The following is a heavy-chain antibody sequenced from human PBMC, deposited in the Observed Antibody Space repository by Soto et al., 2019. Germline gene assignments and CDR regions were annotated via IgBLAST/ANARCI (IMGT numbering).Heavy chain of an antibody. J-gene: IGHJ4*02. CDR2: IWYDGSNK. D-gene: IGHD3-3*01. V-gene: IGHV3-33*01. Sequence: QVQLVESGGGVVQPGRSLRLSCTASGFTFNDHAMHWVRQAPGNGLEWVAYIWYDGSNKYYADSVKGRFTVSRDNSKKTVLLQMNSLRAEDTAVYFCARDGGRAYDLDYWGQGTLVTVSS. CDR1: GFTFNDHA. CDR3: ARDGGRAYDLDY.